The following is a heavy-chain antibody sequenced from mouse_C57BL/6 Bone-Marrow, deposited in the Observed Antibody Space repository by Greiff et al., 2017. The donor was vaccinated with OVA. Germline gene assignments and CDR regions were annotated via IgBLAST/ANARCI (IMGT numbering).Heavy chain of an antibody. CDR3: TKEGWLLRFDY. Sequence: VQLLQSGAEFVRPGASVKLSCTASGFNIKDYYMHWVKQRPEKGLEWVAWIDPENGDTEYASKFQGKATITADTSSNTAYLQLSSLTSEDTAVYYCTKEGWLLRFDYWGQGTTLTVSS. D-gene: IGHD2-3*01. J-gene: IGHJ2*01. V-gene: IGHV14-4*01. CDR2: IDPENGDT. CDR1: GFNIKDYY.